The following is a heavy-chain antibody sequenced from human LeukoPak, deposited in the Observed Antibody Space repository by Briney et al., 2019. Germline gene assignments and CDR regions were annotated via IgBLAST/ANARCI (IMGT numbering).Heavy chain of an antibody. CDR3: AKDVGKWESLHFFDY. CDR2: ISGSGSNT. D-gene: IGHD1-26*01. V-gene: IGHV3-23*01. J-gene: IGHJ4*02. Sequence: GGSLRLSCAASGFTFSSYAMSWVRQAPGKGLEWVSAISGSGSNTYSADSVRGRFTISRDNSNNMLYLQMNSLRAEDMAVYYCAKDVGKWESLHFFDYWGQGTLVTVSS. CDR1: GFTFSSYA.